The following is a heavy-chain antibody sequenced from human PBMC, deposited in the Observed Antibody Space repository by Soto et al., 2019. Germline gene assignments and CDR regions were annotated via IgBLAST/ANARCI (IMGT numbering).Heavy chain of an antibody. CDR3: ATGIAGGHTGHCWFDP. CDR2: LKRDGNEQ. J-gene: IGHJ5*02. CDR1: GFTLSNSW. V-gene: IGHV3-7*03. D-gene: IGHD2-15*01. Sequence: AGGTLRLSCPASGFTLSNSWLNWVRQDPGKGLESVANLKRDGNEQYYVDSVKGRFTISRDNAKNALYLQMNSLRAVDTAVYYCATGIAGGHTGHCWFDPWGQGTLVTVSS.